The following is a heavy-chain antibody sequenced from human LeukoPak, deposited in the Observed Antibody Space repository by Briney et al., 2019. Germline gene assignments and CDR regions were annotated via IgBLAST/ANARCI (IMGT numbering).Heavy chain of an antibody. D-gene: IGHD5-24*01. CDR1: GFKFSDHY. J-gene: IGHJ4*02. CDR2: SRNKASSYTT. V-gene: IGHV3-72*01. Sequence: PGGSQRLSCAASGFKFSDHYIDWVRQAPGKGLEWVGRSRNKASSYTTEYAASVEGRFTISRDVSESSLYLQMNSLRAEDTAVYYCARRIQGMAPYYFDYWGQGTLVTVSS. CDR3: ARRIQGMAPYYFDY.